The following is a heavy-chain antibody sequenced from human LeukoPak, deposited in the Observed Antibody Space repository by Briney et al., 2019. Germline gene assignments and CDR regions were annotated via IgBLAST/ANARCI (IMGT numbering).Heavy chain of an antibody. D-gene: IGHD5-18*01. CDR3: ARALDTAIVTGPGGFGGY. Sequence: GGSLRLSCAASGLTFSGYWMHWVRQAPGKGLVWVSRINSDGSTTTYADSVRGRFTISRDNAKKTLYLQMNSLRVEDTAVYYCARALDTAIVTGPGGFGGYWGQGTLVTVSS. J-gene: IGHJ4*02. V-gene: IGHV3-74*01. CDR1: GLTFSGYW. CDR2: INSDGSTT.